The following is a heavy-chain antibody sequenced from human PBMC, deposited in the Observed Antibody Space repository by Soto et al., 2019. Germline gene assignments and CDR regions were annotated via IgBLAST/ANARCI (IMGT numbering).Heavy chain of an antibody. D-gene: IGHD6-13*01. Sequence: SETLSLTCTVSGGSISSNYWTWIRQPPGKGLEWIGYVYNSGSTNYNPSLKSRVTISEDKSKSKFSLKVNSMTAADTAVYYCARYRREAVAGYTLDKWGQGILVTVYS. CDR3: ARYRREAVAGYTLDK. V-gene: IGHV4-59*01. J-gene: IGHJ4*02. CDR2: VYNSGST. CDR1: GGSISSNY.